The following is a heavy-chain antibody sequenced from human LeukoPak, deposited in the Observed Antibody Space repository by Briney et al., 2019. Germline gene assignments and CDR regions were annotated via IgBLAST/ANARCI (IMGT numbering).Heavy chain of an antibody. CDR3: ARVQWLANWFDP. Sequence: SETLSLTCTVSGGSISSYYWSWLRQPPGKGLEWIGYIYYSGSTNYNPSLKSRVTISVGTSKNQFSLKLSSVTAADTAVYYCARVQWLANWFDPWGQGTLVTVSS. D-gene: IGHD6-19*01. V-gene: IGHV4-59*01. CDR1: GGSISSYY. J-gene: IGHJ5*02. CDR2: IYYSGST.